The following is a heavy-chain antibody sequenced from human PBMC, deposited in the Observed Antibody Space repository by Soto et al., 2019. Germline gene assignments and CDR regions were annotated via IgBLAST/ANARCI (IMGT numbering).Heavy chain of an antibody. Sequence: EVQLVESGGGLVQPGGSLRLSCAASGFTVSSSYMGWVRQAPGKGLEWLSAIYREGNTYYADSVKGRFTIYRDNSKDTLYLQMNSRRADDTAIYYCARQVGFYWYFDLWGRGTLVTVSS. V-gene: IGHV3-66*04. CDR3: ARQVGFYWYFDL. J-gene: IGHJ2*01. CDR2: IYREGNT. D-gene: IGHD1-26*01. CDR1: GFTVSSSY.